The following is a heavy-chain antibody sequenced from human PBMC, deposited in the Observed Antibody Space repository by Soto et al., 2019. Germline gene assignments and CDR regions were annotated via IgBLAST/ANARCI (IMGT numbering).Heavy chain of an antibody. CDR2: IGADGAT. CDR3: AMAILCYSYGMDL. V-gene: IGHV3-13*01. CDR1: GFSFSSYD. J-gene: IGHJ6*02. Sequence: EVQLVESGGGLVQTGGSLRRSCEGPGFSFSSYDMHWVRQAAGRRLEWVAAIGADGATYYSDSVKGRLTISREHAKDSVYLPMNSRRTGDTGVYPCAMAILCYSYGMDLWGQGTVVSVPS.